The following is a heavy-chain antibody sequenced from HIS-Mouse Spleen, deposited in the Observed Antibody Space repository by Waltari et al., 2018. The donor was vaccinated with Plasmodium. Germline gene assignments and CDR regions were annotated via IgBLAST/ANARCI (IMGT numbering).Heavy chain of an antibody. CDR3: ARAYYDFWSGYRFDY. D-gene: IGHD3-3*01. CDR2: INHSGST. J-gene: IGHJ4*02. Sequence: QVQLQQWGAGLLKPSETLSLTCAVYGGSFSGYSWCWIRQPPGKGLEWIGEINHSGSTNYNPSLKSRVTISVDTSKNQFSLKLSSVTAADTAVYYCARAYYDFWSGYRFDYWGQGTLVTVSS. CDR1: GGSFSGYS. V-gene: IGHV4-34*01.